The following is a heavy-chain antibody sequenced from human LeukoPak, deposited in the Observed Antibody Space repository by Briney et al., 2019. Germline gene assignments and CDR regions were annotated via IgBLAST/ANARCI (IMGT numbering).Heavy chain of an antibody. V-gene: IGHV3-23*01. J-gene: IGHJ4*02. CDR1: GFIFRNYA. CDR3: AMWGDFDILTGYYVSDF. CDR2: ITGSGDTT. Sequence: GASLRPSCAASGFIFRNYAMSWVRQAPGKGLEWVSAITGSGDTTYYADSVKGRFTISRDNSKNTLYVEMNTLRAEDTAVYYCAMWGDFDILTGYYVSDFWGQGTLVTVSS. D-gene: IGHD3-9*01.